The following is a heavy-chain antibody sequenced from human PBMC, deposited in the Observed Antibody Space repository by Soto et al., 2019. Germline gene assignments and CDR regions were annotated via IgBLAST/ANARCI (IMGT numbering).Heavy chain of an antibody. D-gene: IGHD3-16*01. Sequence: QVQLVQSGAEVKNPGASVKVSCKASGYRFTNYGIGWVRQAPGQGLEWMGWINAYNGNTNYAQNLQGRVTLTTDTSTSTAYMELRRLRSNDTAVYYCAMVDVYVTPSPQDVWGQGTTVTVSS. CDR2: INAYNGNT. CDR1: GYRFTNYG. J-gene: IGHJ6*02. V-gene: IGHV1-18*01. CDR3: AMVDVYVTPSPQDV.